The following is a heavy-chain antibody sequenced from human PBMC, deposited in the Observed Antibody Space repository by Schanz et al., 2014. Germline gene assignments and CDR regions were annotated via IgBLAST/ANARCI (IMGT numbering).Heavy chain of an antibody. V-gene: IGHV1-18*01. CDR2: MNTGSGDT. J-gene: IGHJ4*02. CDR1: GYTFTSYG. D-gene: IGHD2-21*02. CDR3: ARGIGGDGANNYFDY. Sequence: QIQLVQSGPEVKKPGASVKVSCKASGYTFTSYGINWVRQATGQGLEWMGWMNTGSGDTKYSQNFQGRVTITRDTSASTAYMELSSLRSEDTAVYSCARGIGGDGANNYFDYWGQGTLVTVSS.